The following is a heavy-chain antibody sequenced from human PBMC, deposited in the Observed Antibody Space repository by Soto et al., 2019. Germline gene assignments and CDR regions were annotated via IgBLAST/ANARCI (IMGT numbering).Heavy chain of an antibody. V-gene: IGHV4-39*02. D-gene: IGHD2-15*01. J-gene: IGHJ5*02. Sequence: TSETLSLTCSVSGGSISYNIYYWGGIRQPPGKGLEWVGGIFYTGTTYYSPSLKDRVTISVDTSKNSFSLNLTSVTAADTAVYFCARLVVVAPVSNAWGQGTLVRVSS. CDR1: GGSISYNIYY. CDR3: ARLVVVAPVSNA. CDR2: IFYTGTT.